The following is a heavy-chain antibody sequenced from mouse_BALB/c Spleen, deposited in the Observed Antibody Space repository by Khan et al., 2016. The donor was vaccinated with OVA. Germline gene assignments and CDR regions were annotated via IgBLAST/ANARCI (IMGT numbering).Heavy chain of an antibody. CDR1: GYSITSDYA. J-gene: IGHJ3*01. Sequence: EVELVESGPGLVKPSQSLSLTCTVTGYSITSDYAWNWIRQFPGNKLEWMGYMHYSGSTSYNPSPQSRISITRYSSKNQFYLHLNSVTSEDTATYDCARWFAYWGQGTLVTVSA. V-gene: IGHV3-2*02. CDR3: ARWFAY. CDR2: MHYSGST.